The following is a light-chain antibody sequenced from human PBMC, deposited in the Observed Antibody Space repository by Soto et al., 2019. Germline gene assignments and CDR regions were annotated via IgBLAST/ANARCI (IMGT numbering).Light chain of an antibody. V-gene: IGLV2-14*01. CDR3: SSYTSSSTLYV. CDR2: EVS. Sequence: QATLTQPSSWSGSPGQSITISCTGTISDVGGYNYVSWYQQHPGKAPKLMICEVSNRPSGVSNRFSGSKSGNTASLTISGLQAEDEADYYCSSYTSSSTLYVFGTGTKVTVL. CDR1: ISDVGGYNY. J-gene: IGLJ1*01.